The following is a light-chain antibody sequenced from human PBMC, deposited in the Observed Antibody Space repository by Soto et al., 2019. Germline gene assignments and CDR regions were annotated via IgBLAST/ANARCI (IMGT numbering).Light chain of an antibody. J-gene: IGKJ5*01. CDR1: QSVSSS. CDR3: QLRSNWPPIT. V-gene: IGKV3-11*01. Sequence: VVLTQSPATLSFSPLDPVPVXRETSQSVSSSLAWYQQKPGQAPRLLIYDASSRATGSPARFSGSGSGTDFTLTISSLEPEDFAVYYCQLRSNWPPITFGQGTRLEIK. CDR2: DAS.